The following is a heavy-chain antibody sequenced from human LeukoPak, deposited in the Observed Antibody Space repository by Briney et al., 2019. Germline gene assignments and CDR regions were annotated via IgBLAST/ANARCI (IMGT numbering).Heavy chain of an antibody. J-gene: IGHJ4*02. CDR1: GFTFSSYS. Sequence: GGSLRLSCAASGFTFSSYSMNWVRQAPGKGLEWVSYISSSSSTIYYADSVKGRFTISRDNAKNSLYLQMNSLRAEDTAVYYCASGRSIPGIAAAGFYYWGQGTLVTVSS. D-gene: IGHD6-13*01. CDR3: ASGRSIPGIAAAGFYY. V-gene: IGHV3-48*04. CDR2: ISSSSSTI.